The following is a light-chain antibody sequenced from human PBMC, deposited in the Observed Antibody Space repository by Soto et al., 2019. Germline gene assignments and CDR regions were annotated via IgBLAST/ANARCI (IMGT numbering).Light chain of an antibody. V-gene: IGKV1-5*03. CDR2: KAS. CDR3: QQYNSYSWT. Sequence: PMTQYPYTLTASVGDRVTITGRASQSISSWLAWYQQKPGKAPKLLIYKASSLESGVPSRFSGSGSGTEFTLTISSLQPDDFATYYCQQYNSYSWTFGQGTKVDI. J-gene: IGKJ1*01. CDR1: QSISSW.